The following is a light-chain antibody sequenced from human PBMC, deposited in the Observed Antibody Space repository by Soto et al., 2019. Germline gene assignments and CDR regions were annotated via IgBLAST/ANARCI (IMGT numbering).Light chain of an antibody. CDR1: QSISSW. V-gene: IGKV1-5*01. CDR2: DAS. CDR3: QQYNSYSSGDT. Sequence: DIQMTQSPSTLSASVGDRVTITCRASQSISSWLAWYQQKPGKAPKLLIYDASSLESGVPSRFSGSGSGTEFTLTLSSLQPDDFATYYCQQYNSYSSGDTFGQGTKLEIK. J-gene: IGKJ2*01.